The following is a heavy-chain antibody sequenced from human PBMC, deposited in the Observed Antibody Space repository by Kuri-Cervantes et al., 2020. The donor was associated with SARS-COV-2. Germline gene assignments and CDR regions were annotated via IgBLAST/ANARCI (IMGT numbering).Heavy chain of an antibody. CDR2: ISYDGSNK. V-gene: IGHV3-30-3*01. CDR3: TRDLGYCTTGVCLLWGGYFDY. D-gene: IGHD2-8*01. CDR1: ELTFRSFA. Sequence: GGSLRLSCEAHELTFRSFAMHGVRQLPGKGLEWVAVISYDGSNKYYADSVKGRFTISRDNSKNTLYLKMNSLRAEDTAVYYCTRDLGYCTTGVCLLWGGYFDYWGQGTLVTVSS. J-gene: IGHJ4*02.